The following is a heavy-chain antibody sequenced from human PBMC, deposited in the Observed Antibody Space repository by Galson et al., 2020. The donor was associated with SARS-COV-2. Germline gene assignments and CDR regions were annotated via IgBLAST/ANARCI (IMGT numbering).Heavy chain of an antibody. CDR3: VRDTGIAVVYFDS. CDR1: GYTFANYG. D-gene: IGHD6-19*01. CDR2: INTHNGNT. Sequence: ASVKVTCKTPGYTFANYGITWVRQAPGQGLEWLGWINTHNGNTDFAQNFQDRVTMTTDTSTSTAYMELRNLRSDDTAVYYCVRDTGIAVVYFDSWGQGTLVTVSS. J-gene: IGHJ4*02. V-gene: IGHV1-18*01.